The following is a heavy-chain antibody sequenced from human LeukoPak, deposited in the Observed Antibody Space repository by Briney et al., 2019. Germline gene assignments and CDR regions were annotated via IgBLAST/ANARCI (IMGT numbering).Heavy chain of an antibody. D-gene: IGHD1-1*01. J-gene: IGHJ4*01. CDR2: INSDGSTT. CDR3: ASRYRYFDY. Sequence: GGSLRLSCAASGFTFSNYWMHWVRQAPGKGLVWVSHINSDGSTTTYADSVKGRFTISRDNAKNTLYLQLNSLRAEDTAVYYCASRYRYFDYWGHGTLATVSS. CDR1: GFTFSNYW. V-gene: IGHV3-74*01.